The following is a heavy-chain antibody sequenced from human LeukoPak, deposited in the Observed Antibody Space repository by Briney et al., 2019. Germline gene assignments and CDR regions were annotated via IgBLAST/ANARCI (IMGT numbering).Heavy chain of an antibody. CDR1: GFSFSTFG. Sequence: PGGPLRLSCAASGFSFSTFGMNWVRQAPGKGLEWISYISSRGTSVFYADSVKGRLTVSRDNDKNSLHLQMNSLRVEDTAVYYCARGGDCTNATCYALPSFDHWGKGTPVAVSS. D-gene: IGHD2-2*01. CDR3: ARGGDCTNATCYALPSFDH. V-gene: IGHV3-48*01. CDR2: ISSRGTSV. J-gene: IGHJ4*02.